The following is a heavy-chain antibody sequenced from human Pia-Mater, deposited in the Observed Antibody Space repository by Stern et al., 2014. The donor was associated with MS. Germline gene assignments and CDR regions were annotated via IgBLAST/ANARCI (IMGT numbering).Heavy chain of an antibody. CDR2: IDYSGST. Sequence: QLQLQESGPGLVKPSETLSLTCTVSGGSISTYYWSWIRQPSGKGLEWIGNIDYSGSTNYNPSLKSRVTISVDTSKNQFSLKLSSVTAADTAVYYCARRDYYDSSGYYDDAFDIWGQGTMVTVSS. CDR3: ARRDYYDSSGYYDDAFDI. D-gene: IGHD3-22*01. V-gene: IGHV4-59*01. CDR1: GGSISTYY. J-gene: IGHJ3*02.